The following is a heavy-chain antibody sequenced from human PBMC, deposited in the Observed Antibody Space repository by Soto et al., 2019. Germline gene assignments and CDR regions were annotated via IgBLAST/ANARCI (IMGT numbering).Heavy chain of an antibody. CDR2: IYSGGTY. CDR3: ASANDLNALDM. Sequence: EVQLVESGGGLVQPAGSLRLSCVASGFFVSATKYINWLRQPPDKGLEWVSVIYSGGTYYYADSVKGRLTISRHDSKNTLYLQMASLRPEYTAVYFCASANDLNALDMWGQGKMVTVSS. V-gene: IGHV3-53*04. D-gene: IGHD2-8*01. CDR1: GFFVSATKY. J-gene: IGHJ3*02.